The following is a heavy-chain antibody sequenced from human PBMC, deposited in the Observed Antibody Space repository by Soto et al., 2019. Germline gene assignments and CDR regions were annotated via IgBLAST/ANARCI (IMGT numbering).Heavy chain of an antibody. CDR2: ISCDGGNK. Sequence: GGSLRLSCAASGFTFSNYGMHWVRQAPGKGLEWVAVISCDGGNKYYADSVKGRFTISRDNSKNTLSLQMNSLRAEDTAVYYCAKDLTSIAVTYYYGMDVWGQGTTVTVSS. CDR3: AKDLTSIAVTYYYGMDV. D-gene: IGHD6-6*01. J-gene: IGHJ6*02. V-gene: IGHV3-30*18. CDR1: GFTFSNYG.